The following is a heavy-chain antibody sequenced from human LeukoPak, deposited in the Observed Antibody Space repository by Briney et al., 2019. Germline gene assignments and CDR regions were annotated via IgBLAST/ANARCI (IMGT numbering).Heavy chain of an antibody. CDR1: GGSFSGYY. CDR2: INHSGST. CDR3: ARSFPKIVVVVAATSGSDWFDP. D-gene: IGHD2-15*01. Sequence: SETLSLTCAVYGGSFSGYYWSWIRQPPGKGLEWIGEINHSGSTNYNPSLKSRVTISVDTSKNQFSLKLSSVTAADTAVYYCARSFPKIVVVVAATSGSDWFDPWGQGTLVTVSS. V-gene: IGHV4-34*01. J-gene: IGHJ5*02.